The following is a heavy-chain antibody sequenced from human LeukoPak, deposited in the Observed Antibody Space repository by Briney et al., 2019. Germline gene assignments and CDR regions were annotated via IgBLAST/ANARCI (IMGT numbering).Heavy chain of an antibody. CDR2: INHSGST. Sequence: SETLSLTCAVYGGSFSGYYWILIRQPPRNGQEWFGEINHSGSTNYNPSLKSRVTISVDTSKNQFSLKLSSVTAADTAVYYCARGQGPYSSGWYGRYFDYWGQGTLVTVSS. D-gene: IGHD6-19*01. J-gene: IGHJ4*02. CDR1: GGSFSGYY. CDR3: ARGQGPYSSGWYGRYFDY. V-gene: IGHV4-34*01.